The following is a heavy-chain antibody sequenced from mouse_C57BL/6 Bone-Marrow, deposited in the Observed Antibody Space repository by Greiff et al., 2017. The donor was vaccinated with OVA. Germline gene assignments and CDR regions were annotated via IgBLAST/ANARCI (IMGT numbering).Heavy chain of an antibody. V-gene: IGHV5-4*01. CDR1: GFTFSSYA. CDR2: ISDGGSYT. Sequence: EVMLVESGGGLVKPGGSLKLSCAASGFTFSSYAMSWVRQTPEKRLEWVATISDGGSYTYYPDNVKGRFTISRDNAKNNLYLQMSHLKSEDTAMYYCAREGSYYGNYDGDFGVWGTGTTVTVSS. J-gene: IGHJ1*03. CDR3: AREGSYYGNYDGDFGV. D-gene: IGHD2-10*01.